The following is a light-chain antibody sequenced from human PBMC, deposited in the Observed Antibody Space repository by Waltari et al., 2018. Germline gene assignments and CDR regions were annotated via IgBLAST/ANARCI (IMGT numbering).Light chain of an antibody. Sequence: DIQMTQSPSTLSASVGDRVTITCRASQSIRSSLDWYQQKPGKAPKFLIYEASSLESGVPSRFSGSGSGTEFTLTISSLQPDDFATYFCQQYDAYALTFGGGTKVEIK. CDR1: QSIRSS. CDR2: EAS. V-gene: IGKV1-5*03. CDR3: QQYDAYALT. J-gene: IGKJ4*01.